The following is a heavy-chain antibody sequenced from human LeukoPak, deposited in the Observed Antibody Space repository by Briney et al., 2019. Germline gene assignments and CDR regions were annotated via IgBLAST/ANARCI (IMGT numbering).Heavy chain of an antibody. D-gene: IGHD2-15*01. CDR2: MNPNSGNT. V-gene: IGHV1-8*01. J-gene: IGHJ4*02. CDR3: ARPRRSSGSFATDY. CDR1: GYTFTSYD. Sequence: ASVKVSCKASGYTFTSYDIDWVRQATGQGLEWMGWMNPNSGNTGYAQKFQGRVTMTRNTSISTAYMELSSLRSEDTAVYYCARPRRSSGSFATDYWGQGTLVTVPS.